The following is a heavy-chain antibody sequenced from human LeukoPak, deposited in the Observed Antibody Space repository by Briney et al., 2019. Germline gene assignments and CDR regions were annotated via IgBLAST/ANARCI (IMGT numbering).Heavy chain of an antibody. Sequence: PGGSLRLSCAASGFTFDDYAMHWVRQAPGKGLEWVSGISWNSGSIGYADSVKGRLTISRDNAKNSLYLQMNSLRAEDTALYYCAKTGYSSGWYQSGWFDPWGQGTLVTVSS. V-gene: IGHV3-9*01. CDR1: GFTFDDYA. D-gene: IGHD6-19*01. CDR2: ISWNSGSI. J-gene: IGHJ5*02. CDR3: AKTGYSSGWYQSGWFDP.